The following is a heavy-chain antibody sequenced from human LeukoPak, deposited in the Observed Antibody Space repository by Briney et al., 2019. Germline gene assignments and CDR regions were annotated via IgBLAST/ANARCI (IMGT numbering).Heavy chain of an antibody. CDR2: IKEDGSRK. Sequence: GGSLRLSCAASGFTFNNYWMSWVRQAPGKGLEWLANIKEDGSRKYYVDSVKGRFTISRDNAKNSLYLQMNSLRAEDTAVYYCARDETERRYCSSTSCYFPNFDYWGQGTLVTVSS. D-gene: IGHD2-2*01. V-gene: IGHV3-7*01. CDR1: GFTFNNYW. J-gene: IGHJ4*02. CDR3: ARDETERRYCSSTSCYFPNFDY.